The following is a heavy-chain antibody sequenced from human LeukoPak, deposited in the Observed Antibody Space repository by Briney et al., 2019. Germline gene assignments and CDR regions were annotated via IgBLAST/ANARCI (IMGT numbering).Heavy chain of an antibody. CDR3: AREGARRDGYPSSYYFYGMDV. V-gene: IGHV1-18*01. J-gene: IGHJ6*02. D-gene: IGHD5-24*01. CDR1: GYNLRKYG. Sequence: ASVKVSCKASGYNLRKYGVSWVRQAPGQGLEWMGWISTYNGNTNYAQKVKGRVTMTTDTSTAYMELRSLRSDDTAVYYCAREGARRDGYPSSYYFYGMDVWGQGTTVTVSS. CDR2: ISTYNGNT.